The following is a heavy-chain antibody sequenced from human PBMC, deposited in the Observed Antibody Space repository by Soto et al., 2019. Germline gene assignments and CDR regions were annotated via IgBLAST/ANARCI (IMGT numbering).Heavy chain of an antibody. V-gene: IGHV6-1*01. CDR3: VSLFGNSWLYF. J-gene: IGHJ4*02. Sequence: PSQTLSLTCAISGDSVSSSSVTWNWIRQSPSRGLEWLGRTYYRSRWYNDYAESVKSRITINPDTSKNQFSLHLNSVTHEDTAVYYCVSLFGNSWLYFWGQGTLVTVSS. CDR2: TYYRSRWYN. D-gene: IGHD3-22*01. CDR1: GDSVSSSSVT.